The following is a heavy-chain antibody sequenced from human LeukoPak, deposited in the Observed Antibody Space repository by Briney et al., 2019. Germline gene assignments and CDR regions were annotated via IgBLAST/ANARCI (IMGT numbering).Heavy chain of an antibody. V-gene: IGHV6-1*01. J-gene: IGHJ4*02. CDR1: GDSVSSDSVA. CDR2: TYFRSKWSY. D-gene: IGHD2-21*02. CDR3: AREVDLLLVTAVNFDS. Sequence: SQTLSLTCGISGDSVSSDSVAWNWLRQSPSRGLEWLGRTYFRSKWSYDYAVAGESRIFITPDTSKNHFSLHLNSVTPEDTAVYYCAREVDLLLVTAVNFDSWGQGTLVTVSS.